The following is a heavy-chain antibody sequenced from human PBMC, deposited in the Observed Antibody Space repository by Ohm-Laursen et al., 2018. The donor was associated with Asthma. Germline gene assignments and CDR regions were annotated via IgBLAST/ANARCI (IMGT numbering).Heavy chain of an antibody. CDR3: IKDLSGTYSFDY. J-gene: IGHJ4*02. CDR1: GFDFTYYD. CDR2: ISASGGNM. V-gene: IGHV3-23*01. Sequence: SLRLSCAAPGFDFTYYDMSWVRQAPGKGLEWVSGISASGGNMYYADSVKGRFTISRDNSKNTLYLQMSSLRAEDTAVYHCIKDLSGTYSFDYWGQGALVTVSS. D-gene: IGHD1-26*01.